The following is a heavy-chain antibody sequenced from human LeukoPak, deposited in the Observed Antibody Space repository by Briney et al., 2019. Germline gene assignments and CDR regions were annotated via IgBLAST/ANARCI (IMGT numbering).Heavy chain of an antibody. CDR1: GFTFSSYW. J-gene: IGHJ6*02. CDR3: ARGGVDV. CDR2: INHNGNVN. Sequence: GGSLRLSCAASGFTFSSYWMDWARQAPGKGLEWVASINHNGNVNYYMDSVKGRFTISRDNAKNSLYLQMSNLRAEDTAVYFCARGGVDVWGQGATVTVSS. V-gene: IGHV3-7*03.